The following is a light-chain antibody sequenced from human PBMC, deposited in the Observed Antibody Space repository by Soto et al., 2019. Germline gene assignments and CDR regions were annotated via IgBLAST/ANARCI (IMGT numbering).Light chain of an antibody. Sequence: DFQMTQSPSTLSASVGDRVTITCRASQNINNWVAWYQQKPGKAPKCLIYDASTLQRGVSSRFSGSGFGTEFSLTINSLQPDDSGSYYCQHTRTFGQGTKVEVK. CDR1: QNINNW. J-gene: IGKJ1*01. CDR3: QHTRT. CDR2: DAS. V-gene: IGKV1-5*01.